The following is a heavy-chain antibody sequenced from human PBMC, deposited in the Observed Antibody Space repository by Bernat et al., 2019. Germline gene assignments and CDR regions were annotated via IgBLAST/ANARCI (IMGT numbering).Heavy chain of an antibody. CDR2: IKQDGSEK. V-gene: IGHV3-7*01. CDR3: ARPLKSGSYSGGAFDI. Sequence: VQLVESGGGVVQPGRSLRLSCAASGFTFSSYWMSWVRQAPGKGLEWVANIKQDGSEKYYVDSVKGRFTISRDNAKNSLYLQMNSLRAEDTAVYYCARPLKSGSYSGGAFDIWGQGTMVTVSS. D-gene: IGHD1-26*01. J-gene: IGHJ3*02. CDR1: GFTFSSYW.